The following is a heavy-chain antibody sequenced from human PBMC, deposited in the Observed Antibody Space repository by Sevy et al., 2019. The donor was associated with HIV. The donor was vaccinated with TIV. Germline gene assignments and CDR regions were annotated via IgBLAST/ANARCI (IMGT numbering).Heavy chain of an antibody. CDR2: ITRNSYEAYGGTT. CDR1: GFTFDDYA. J-gene: IGHJ4*02. D-gene: IGHD5-12*01. Sequence: GGSLRLSCTTSGFTFDDYAMSWFRQAPGKGPEWVAFITRNSYEAYGGTTDYAASVKGRFIISRDDSKSIAHLQMNSLKTEDTAVYYCTRGLATADTPEYYFDYWGQGTLVTVSS. V-gene: IGHV3-49*03. CDR3: TRGLATADTPEYYFDY.